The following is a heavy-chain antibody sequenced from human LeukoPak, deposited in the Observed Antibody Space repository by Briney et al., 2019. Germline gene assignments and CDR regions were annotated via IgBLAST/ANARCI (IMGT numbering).Heavy chain of an antibody. CDR2: LFYSGNT. CDR1: GGSITSSY. CDR3: ARGGVVTGKIRNDAFDI. V-gene: IGHV4-59*08. Sequence: SETLSLTCTVSGGSITSSYWSWIRQPPGKGLEWIGYLFYSGNTNYNPSLKSRVTTSVDTSKNQFSLNLTSVTAADTAVYYCARGGVVTGKIRNDAFDIWGQGTMVTVSS. D-gene: IGHD2-21*02. J-gene: IGHJ3*02.